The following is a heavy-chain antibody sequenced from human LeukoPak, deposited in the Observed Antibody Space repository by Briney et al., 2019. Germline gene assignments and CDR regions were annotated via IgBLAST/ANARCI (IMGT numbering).Heavy chain of an antibody. CDR2: ISYDGSNK. CDR1: GFTFSSYA. Sequence: PGGSLRLSCAASGFTFSSYAMHWVRQAPGKGLEWVAVISYDGSNKYYADSVKGRFTISRDNSKNTLYLQMNSLRAEDTAVYYCARDYGYCSGGSCYNRWGQGTLVTVSS. J-gene: IGHJ4*02. D-gene: IGHD2-15*01. CDR3: ARDYGYCSGGSCYNR. V-gene: IGHV3-30-3*01.